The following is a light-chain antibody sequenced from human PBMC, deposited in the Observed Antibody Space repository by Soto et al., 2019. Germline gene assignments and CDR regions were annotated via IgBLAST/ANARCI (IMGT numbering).Light chain of an antibody. CDR1: QTISSY. CDR2: AAS. Sequence: DIQMTHSPPSLSASVGDRVTITCRASQTISSYLNWYQQSPGKAPKLLIYAASNLQSGVPSRFSGSGSGTDFTLTINSLQPEDSATYYCQQSYSIPYTFGQGTKLEIK. J-gene: IGKJ2*01. CDR3: QQSYSIPYT. V-gene: IGKV1-39*01.